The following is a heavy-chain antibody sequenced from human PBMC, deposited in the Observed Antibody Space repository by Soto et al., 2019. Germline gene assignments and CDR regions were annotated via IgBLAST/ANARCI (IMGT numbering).Heavy chain of an antibody. Sequence: EASVKGSCKASGGTFSSYAISWVRQAPGQGLEWVGGIIPICGTANYADSVKGRFTISRDNSKNTLYLQMSSLRAEDTAVYYCVKVDSRGDLSGYRAFDYWGQGNMVTVSS. D-gene: IGHD5-12*01. CDR2: IIPICGTA. CDR3: VKVDSRGDLSGYRAFDY. CDR1: GGTFSSYA. J-gene: IGHJ4*02. V-gene: IGHV1-69*05.